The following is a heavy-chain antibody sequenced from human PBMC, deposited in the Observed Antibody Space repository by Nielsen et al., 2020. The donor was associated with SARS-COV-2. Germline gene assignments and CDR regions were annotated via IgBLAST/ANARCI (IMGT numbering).Heavy chain of an antibody. CDR1: GFTFSSYA. Sequence: GGSLRLSCAASGFTFSSYAMSWVRQAPGKGLEWVSAISGSGGSTYYADSVKGRFTISRDNSKNTLYLQMNSLRAEDTAVYYCAKDHFQWELPGGYFDYWGQGTLVTVSS. D-gene: IGHD1-26*01. J-gene: IGHJ4*02. V-gene: IGHV3-23*01. CDR3: AKDHFQWELPGGYFDY. CDR2: ISGSGGST.